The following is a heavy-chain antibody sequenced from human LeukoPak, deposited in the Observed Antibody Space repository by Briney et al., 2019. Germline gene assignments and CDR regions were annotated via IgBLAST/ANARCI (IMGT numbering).Heavy chain of an antibody. CDR2: IRSKAYGGTT. CDR1: GFTFGDYA. J-gene: IGHJ4*02. D-gene: IGHD5-18*01. CDR3: TRVVRGYSYGYVFDY. Sequence: GGSLRLSCTASGFTFGDYAMSWVRQAPGKGLEWVGFIRSKAYGGTTEYAASVKGRFTISRDDSKSIAYLQMNSLKTEDTAVYYCTRVVRGYSYGYVFDYWGQGTLVTVSP. V-gene: IGHV3-49*04.